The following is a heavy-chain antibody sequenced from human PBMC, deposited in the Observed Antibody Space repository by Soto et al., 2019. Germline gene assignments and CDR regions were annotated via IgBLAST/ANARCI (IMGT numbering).Heavy chain of an antibody. CDR3: VRPYSGPNIGHDWFDP. D-gene: IGHD5-12*01. CDR2: INTNSGGT. V-gene: IGHV1-2*02. CDR1: GYIFIDYY. J-gene: IGHJ5*02. Sequence: AAVKCSCKDSGYIFIDYYINWLRQAPGQGLECMAWINTNSGGTKYAEHFQGRVTMTTDTSITTDYMEMSGLRSDDTAVYYCVRPYSGPNIGHDWFDPWV.